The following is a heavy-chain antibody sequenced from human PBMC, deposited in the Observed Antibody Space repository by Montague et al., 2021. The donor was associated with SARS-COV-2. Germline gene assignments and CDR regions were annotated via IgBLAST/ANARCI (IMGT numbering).Heavy chain of an antibody. V-gene: IGHV3-53*05. Sequence: SLRLSCAASGFTVSSNYMSWVRQAPGKGLEWVSVIYSGGSTYYADSVKGRFTISRDNSKNSLYLQMNSLRTEDTALYYCAKDPEYCSSTSCDYYYYYGMDVWGQGTTVTVSS. CDR2: IYSGGST. J-gene: IGHJ6*02. CDR1: GFTVSSNY. CDR3: AKDPEYCSSTSCDYYYYYGMDV. D-gene: IGHD2-2*01.